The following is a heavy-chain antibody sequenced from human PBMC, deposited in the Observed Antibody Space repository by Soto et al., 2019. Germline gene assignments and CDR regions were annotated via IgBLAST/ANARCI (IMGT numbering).Heavy chain of an antibody. V-gene: IGHV3-21*01. J-gene: IGHJ3*02. CDR3: AREIVAVTIIAFDI. CDR1: GFTFSSYS. Sequence: VGSLRLSCAASGFTFSSYSMNWVRQAPGKGLEWVSSISSSSSYIYYADSVKGRFTISRDNAKNSLYLQMNSLRAEDTAVYYCAREIVAVTIIAFDIWGQGTMVTVSS. CDR2: ISSSSSYI. D-gene: IGHD3-22*01.